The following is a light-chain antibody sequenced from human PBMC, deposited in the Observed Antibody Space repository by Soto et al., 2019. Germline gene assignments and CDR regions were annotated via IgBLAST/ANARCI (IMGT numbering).Light chain of an antibody. CDR3: QHYGSSPPWT. CDR2: GAS. V-gene: IGKV3-20*01. CDR1: ESVSSSY. Sequence: EIVLTQSPGTLSLSPEERATLSCRASESVSSSYLAWYQQKPGQAPRLLIYGASSRATGTPDRFSGSGSGTDFTLTISRLEPEDFAVYYCQHYGSSPPWTFGQGTKVDIK. J-gene: IGKJ1*01.